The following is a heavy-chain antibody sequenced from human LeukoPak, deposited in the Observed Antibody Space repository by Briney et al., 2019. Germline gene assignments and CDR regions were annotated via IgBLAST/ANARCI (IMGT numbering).Heavy chain of an antibody. D-gene: IGHD5-12*01. V-gene: IGHV4-31*03. CDR1: GGSISSGGYY. Sequence: PSETLSLTCTVSGGSISSGGYYWSWIRQHPGRGLEWIGYIYYSGSTYYNPSLKSRVTISVDTSKNQFSLKLSSVTAADTAVYYCARDSRVRGYYSPRCGWFDPWGQGTLVTVSS. CDR2: IYYSGST. CDR3: ARDSRVRGYYSPRCGWFDP. J-gene: IGHJ5*02.